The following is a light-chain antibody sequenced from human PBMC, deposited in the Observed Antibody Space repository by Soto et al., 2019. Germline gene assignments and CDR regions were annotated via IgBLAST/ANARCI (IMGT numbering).Light chain of an antibody. CDR1: SSNIGAGY. CDR3: GTWDNSLSAGV. Sequence: QSVLTQPPSVSGAPGQRVTISCTGSSSNIGAGYPVHWYQQLPGTAPKLLIYDNNKRPSGIPDRFSGSKSGTSATLGITGLQTGDEADYYCGTWDNSLSAGVFGGGTKLTVL. V-gene: IGLV1-51*01. CDR2: DNN. J-gene: IGLJ3*02.